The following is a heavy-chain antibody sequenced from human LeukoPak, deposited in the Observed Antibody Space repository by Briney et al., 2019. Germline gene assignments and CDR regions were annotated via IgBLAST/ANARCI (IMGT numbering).Heavy chain of an antibody. V-gene: IGHV3-33*01. J-gene: IGHJ5*02. CDR3: ARGLGSWFDP. CDR2: IWNAGTNT. Sequence: GGSLRLSCAASGFSFSTYGMHWVRQAPGKGLEWVALIWNAGTNTYYADSVKGRFTISRDNSKNTLYLQMNSLRAGDTAVYYCARGLGSWFDPWGQGTLVTVSS. CDR1: GFSFSTYG. D-gene: IGHD2-15*01.